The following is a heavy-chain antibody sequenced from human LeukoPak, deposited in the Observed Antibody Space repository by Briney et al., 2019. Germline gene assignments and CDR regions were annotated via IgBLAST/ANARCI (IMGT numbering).Heavy chain of an antibody. CDR3: AREGRSGSSWYLAN. CDR2: INTNTGNP. Sequence: ASVKVSCKASGYTFTSYAMHWVRQAPGQGLEWMGWINTNTGNPTYAQGFTGRFVFSLDTSVSTAYLQISSLKAEDTAVYYCAREGRSGSSWYLANWGQGVLVTVSS. V-gene: IGHV7-4-1*02. J-gene: IGHJ4*02. D-gene: IGHD6-13*01. CDR1: GYTFTSYA.